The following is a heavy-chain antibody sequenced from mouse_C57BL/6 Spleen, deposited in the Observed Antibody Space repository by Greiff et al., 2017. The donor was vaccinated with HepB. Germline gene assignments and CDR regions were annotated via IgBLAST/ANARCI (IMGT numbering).Heavy chain of an antibody. V-gene: IGHV5-9-1*02. D-gene: IGHD1-3*01. Sequence: EVKLVESGEGLVKPGGSLKLSCAASGFTFSSYAMSWVRQTPGKRLEWVAYVSSGGDYIYYADTVKGRFTISRDNARNTLYLQMSSLKSEDTAMYYCTRDESKSYAIDYWGQGTSVTVSS. CDR2: VSSGGDYI. J-gene: IGHJ4*01. CDR3: TRDESKSYAIDY. CDR1: GFTFSSYA.